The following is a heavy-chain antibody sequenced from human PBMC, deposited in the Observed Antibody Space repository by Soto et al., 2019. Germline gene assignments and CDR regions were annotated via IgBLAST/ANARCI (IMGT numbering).Heavy chain of an antibody. J-gene: IGHJ4*02. Sequence: QVQLQSGAEVKKPGASVKVSCKASGYTFTSYAMHWVRQAPGQRLEWMGWINAGNGNTKYSQKFQGRVTIIRDTSASTAYMELSSLRSEDTAVYYCARGASPLIDYWGQGTLVTVSS. D-gene: IGHD1-26*01. CDR2: INAGNGNT. CDR1: GYTFTSYA. V-gene: IGHV1-3*01. CDR3: ARGASPLIDY.